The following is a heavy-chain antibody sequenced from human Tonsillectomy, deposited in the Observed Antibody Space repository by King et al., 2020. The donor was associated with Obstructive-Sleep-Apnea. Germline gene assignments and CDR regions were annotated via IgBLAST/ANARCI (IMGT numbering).Heavy chain of an antibody. CDR1: GLTFSSYS. V-gene: IGHV3-21*06. D-gene: IGHD4-17*01. CDR3: ARDFDYGDYGYWYFDL. CDR2: ISSSSSYI. J-gene: IGHJ2*01. Sequence: VQLVESGGGLCKPGGSLRLSCAASGLTFSSYSMNWVRQVPGKGLEWVSSISSSSSYIYYADSVNGRLLNSRDNAKNSLYLQMNSLRAEDTAVYYCARDFDYGDYGYWYFDLWGRGTLVTVSS.